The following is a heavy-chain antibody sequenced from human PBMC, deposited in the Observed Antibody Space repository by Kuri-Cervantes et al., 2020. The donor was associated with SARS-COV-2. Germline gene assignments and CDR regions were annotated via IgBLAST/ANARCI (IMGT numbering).Heavy chain of an antibody. V-gene: IGHV3-48*01. Sequence: LSLTCAASGFTFSSYAMSWVRQAPGKGLEWVSYISSSSSTIYYADSVKGRFTISRDNAKNSLYLQMNSLRAEDTAVYYCASLVVVAATHAFDIWGQGTMVTVSS. CDR2: ISSSSSTI. CDR1: GFTFSSYA. D-gene: IGHD2-15*01. CDR3: ASLVVVAATHAFDI. J-gene: IGHJ3*02.